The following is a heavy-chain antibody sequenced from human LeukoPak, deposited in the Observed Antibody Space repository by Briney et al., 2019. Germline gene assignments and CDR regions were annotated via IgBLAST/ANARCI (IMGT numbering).Heavy chain of an antibody. CDR2: ISGGGGGT. CDR3: AKGGLPAYSFDF. Sequence: GGSLGLSCAASGFTFNNYAMNWVRQAPGKGLEWISGISGGGGGTYYPDSVRGRFTISRDNSKNTLYLQMHSLRAEDTAVDYCAKGGLPAYSFDFWGQGTLVTVSS. CDR1: GFTFNNYA. V-gene: IGHV3-23*01. J-gene: IGHJ4*02.